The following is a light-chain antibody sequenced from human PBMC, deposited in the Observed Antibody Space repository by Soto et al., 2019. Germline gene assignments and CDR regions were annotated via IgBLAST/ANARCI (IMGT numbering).Light chain of an antibody. J-gene: IGLJ1*01. V-gene: IGLV2-14*01. Sequence: HSALTQPASVSGSPGQSITISCTGTSSDVGGYNYVSWYQQHPGKAPKLMIYAVSNRPSGVSTRFSGSKSGNTASLTISGLQAEDEADYHCSSYTTSSTLLYVFGTGTKVTVL. CDR2: AVS. CDR3: SSYTTSSTLLYV. CDR1: SSDVGGYNY.